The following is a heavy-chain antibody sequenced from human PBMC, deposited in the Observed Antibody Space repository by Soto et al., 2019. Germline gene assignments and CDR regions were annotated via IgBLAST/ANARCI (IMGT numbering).Heavy chain of an antibody. J-gene: IGHJ5*02. D-gene: IGHD1-1*01. V-gene: IGHV1-2*02. CDR1: GNTLTWHY. Sequence: QVQLVQSATEVKKPGASVKVSCKASGNTLTWHYMHWVRQAPGQGLEYMGWINPNSSDTNYSQQFRGRLSMTRDTSISTAYMELSSLGSDATAVYYCARLETTTEAWGQGTLVTVSS. CDR3: ARLETTTEA. CDR2: INPNSSDT.